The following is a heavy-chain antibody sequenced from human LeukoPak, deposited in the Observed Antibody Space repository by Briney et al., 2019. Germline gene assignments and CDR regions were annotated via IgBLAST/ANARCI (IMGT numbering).Heavy chain of an antibody. CDR1: GFTFSSYS. CDR2: ISSSSSTI. CDR3: ARGYCSGGICYSGVY. J-gene: IGHJ4*02. V-gene: IGHV3-48*02. Sequence: GGSLRLSCAASGFTFSSYSMNWVRQAPGKGLEWVSFISSSSSTIYYADSVKGRFTISRDNAKNSLFLQMNSPRDEDTAVYYCARGYCSGGICYSGVYWGQGTLVTVSS. D-gene: IGHD2-15*01.